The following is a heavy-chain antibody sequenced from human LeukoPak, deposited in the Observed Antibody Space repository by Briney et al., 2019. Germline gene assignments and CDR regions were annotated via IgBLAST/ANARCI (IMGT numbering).Heavy chain of an antibody. D-gene: IGHD3-22*01. CDR1: GVSISSYF. CDR2: IYHSGST. Sequence: PSETLSLTCTVSGVSISSYFWSWIRQPPGKGLEWIGYIYHSGSTFYNPSLKSRVSISLDTSKNQFSLKLSSVTAADTAVYYCAREGQGSGYDWFDPWGQGTLVTVSS. CDR3: AREGQGSGYDWFDP. J-gene: IGHJ5*02. V-gene: IGHV4-59*12.